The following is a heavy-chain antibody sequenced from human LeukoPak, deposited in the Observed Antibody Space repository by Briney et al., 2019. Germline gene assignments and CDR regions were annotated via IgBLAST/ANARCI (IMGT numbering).Heavy chain of an antibody. CDR2: ISGSGGST. J-gene: IGHJ4*02. V-gene: IGHV3-23*01. CDR3: AKIPYDSSAYYYFDY. CDR1: GFTFSSYA. Sequence: GGSLRLSCAASGFTFSSYAMSWVRQAPGKGLEWVSAISGSGGSTYYADSVKGRFTISRDNSKNTLYLQMNSLRAEDTALHYCAKIPYDSSAYYYFDYWGQGTLVTVSS. D-gene: IGHD3-22*01.